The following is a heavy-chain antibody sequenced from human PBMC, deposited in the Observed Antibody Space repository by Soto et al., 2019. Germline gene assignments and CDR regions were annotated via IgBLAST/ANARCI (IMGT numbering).Heavy chain of an antibody. D-gene: IGHD3-22*01. V-gene: IGHV4-30-4*01. J-gene: IGHJ4*02. CDR3: ARVDSSGSDFDY. CDR2: IYYSGNT. CDR1: GGSISSGGSY. Sequence: PSETLSLTCTVSGGSISSGGSYWGWIRQPPGKGLEWIGYIYYSGNTYFNPSLKSRVTLSVDTSKNQFSLKLSSVTAADTAVYYCARVDSSGSDFDYWGQGTLVTVSS.